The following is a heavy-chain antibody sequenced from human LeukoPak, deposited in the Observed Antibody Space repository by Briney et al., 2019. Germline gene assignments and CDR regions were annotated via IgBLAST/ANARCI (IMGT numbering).Heavy chain of an antibody. V-gene: IGHV4-38-2*01. CDR3: ARKDYDFWSGYYY. CDR2: IYHSGST. J-gene: IGHJ4*02. CDR1: GYSISSGYY. Sequence: SETLSLTCAVSGYSISSGYYWGWIRQPPGKGLEWIGSIYHSGSTYYNPSLKSRVTISVDTSKNQFSLKLSSVTAADTAVYYCARKDYDFWSGYYYWGQGTLVTVSS. D-gene: IGHD3-3*01.